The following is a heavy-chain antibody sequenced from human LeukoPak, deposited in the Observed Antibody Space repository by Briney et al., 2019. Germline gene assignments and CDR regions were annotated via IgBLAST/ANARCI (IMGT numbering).Heavy chain of an antibody. Sequence: GGSLRLSCAASGFTFSSNAMSWVRQAPGKGLEWVSAISGSGGSTYYADSVKGRFTISRDNSKNALYLQMNSLRAEDTAVYYCAKEITGTRDYFDYWGQGTLVTVSS. D-gene: IGHD1-7*01. CDR1: GFTFSSNA. V-gene: IGHV3-23*01. CDR2: ISGSGGST. J-gene: IGHJ4*02. CDR3: AKEITGTRDYFDY.